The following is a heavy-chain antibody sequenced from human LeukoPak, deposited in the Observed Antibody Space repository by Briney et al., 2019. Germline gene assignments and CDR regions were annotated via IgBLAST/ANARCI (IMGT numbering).Heavy chain of an antibody. CDR3: ARSRTGYYRYLDS. CDR1: GGSISSGIYS. D-gene: IGHD3-9*01. CDR2: IYDSDST. J-gene: IGHJ4*03. V-gene: IGHV4-30-2*01. Sequence: PSETLSLTCTVSGGSISSGIYSWSWIRQPPGKGLEWIGYIYDSDSTSYNPSLKSRVTISVDRSKNRFSLKLTSVTAADTAVYFCARSRTGYYRYLDSWGQGTLVTVSS.